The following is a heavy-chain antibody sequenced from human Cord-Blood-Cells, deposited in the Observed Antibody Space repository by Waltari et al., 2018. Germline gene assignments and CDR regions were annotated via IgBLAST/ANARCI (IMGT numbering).Heavy chain of an antibody. Sequence: QVQLVQSGAEVKKPGASVKVSCTASGYTFTSYYMHWMRKAPGQGLEWMGIINPSGGSTSYAKKFQGRVTMTRDTSTSTVYMELSSLRSEDTAVYYCARGGSSSWYDNRDFDYWGQGTLVTVSS. CDR2: INPSGGST. D-gene: IGHD6-13*01. J-gene: IGHJ4*02. CDR3: ARGGSSSWYDNRDFDY. V-gene: IGHV1-46*01. CDR1: GYTFTSYY.